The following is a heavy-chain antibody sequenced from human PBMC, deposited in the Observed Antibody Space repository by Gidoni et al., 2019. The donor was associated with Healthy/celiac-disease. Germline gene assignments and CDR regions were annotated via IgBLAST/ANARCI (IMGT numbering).Heavy chain of an antibody. V-gene: IGHV4-39*01. CDR2: IYYSGST. D-gene: IGHD6-19*01. CDR3: ARLGDSSGSKHLGGYGMDV. CDR1: GGPLSSRSYY. J-gene: IGHJ6*02. Sequence: QLQLQESGAGLVKPSETLALTGTVSGGPLSSRSYYWGWIRQPPGKGLELIGGIYYSGSTYYHPSLKSRVTISVDTPKNQFSLKLSSVTAADTAVYYCARLGDSSGSKHLGGYGMDVWGQGTTVTVSS.